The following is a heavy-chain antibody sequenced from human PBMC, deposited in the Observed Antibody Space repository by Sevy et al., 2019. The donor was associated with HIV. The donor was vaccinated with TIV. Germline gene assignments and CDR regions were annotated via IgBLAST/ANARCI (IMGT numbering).Heavy chain of an antibody. V-gene: IGHV3-9*01. D-gene: IGHD2-21*01. CDR3: AKDVNRGCDGVNCYSYYSSFYGLDV. J-gene: IGHJ6*02. Sequence: SLKISCAASGFPFNDHAMHWVRLVPGKGLEWVSGISWNSRNIGYADSVKGRFTISRDNTRHSVYLEMHSLRPEDTALYYCAKDVNRGCDGVNCYSYYSSFYGLDVWGQGTTVTVSS. CDR1: GFPFNDHA. CDR2: ISWNSRNI.